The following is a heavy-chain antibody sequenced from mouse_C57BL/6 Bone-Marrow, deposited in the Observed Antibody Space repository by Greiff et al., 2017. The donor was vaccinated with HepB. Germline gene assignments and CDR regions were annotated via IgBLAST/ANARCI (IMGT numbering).Heavy chain of an antibody. D-gene: IGHD1-1*01. Sequence: ESGPGLVKPSQSLSLTCSVTGYSITSGYYWNWIRQFPGNKLEWMGYISYDGSNNYNPSLKNRISITRDTSKNQFFLKLNSVTTEDTATYYCARDEYYGSSYTLPYWYFDVWGTGTTVTVSS. V-gene: IGHV3-6*01. CDR1: GYSITSGYY. CDR3: ARDEYYGSSYTLPYWYFDV. CDR2: ISYDGSN. J-gene: IGHJ1*03.